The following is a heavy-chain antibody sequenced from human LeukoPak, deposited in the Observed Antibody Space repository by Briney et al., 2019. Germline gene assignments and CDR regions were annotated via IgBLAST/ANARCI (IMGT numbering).Heavy chain of an antibody. Sequence: SETLSLTCTVSGGSITSGGYYWSWIRQHPGKGLEWIGYIYYSGSTYSIPSLKSRVTISVDTSKNQFSLKLSSVTAADTAVYYCARHHYGVNGLGVWGQGTTVTVSS. CDR3: ARHHYGVNGLGV. V-gene: IGHV4-31*03. J-gene: IGHJ6*02. CDR1: GGSITSGGYY. D-gene: IGHD4-17*01. CDR2: IYYSGST.